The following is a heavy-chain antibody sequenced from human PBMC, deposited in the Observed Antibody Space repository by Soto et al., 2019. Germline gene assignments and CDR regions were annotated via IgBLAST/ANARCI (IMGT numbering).Heavy chain of an antibody. D-gene: IGHD1-1*01. Sequence: ASVKVSCKTSGYTFTNYDINWVRQATGQGLEWMGWMNPTSGNTGYTQKFQGRISMTRDTSITTAYLELSNLRSDDSAIYYCARWGNESVADHNFDDWGQGTPVTVSS. CDR3: ARWGNESVADHNFDD. CDR2: MNPTSGNT. J-gene: IGHJ4*02. V-gene: IGHV1-8*01. CDR1: GYTFTNYD.